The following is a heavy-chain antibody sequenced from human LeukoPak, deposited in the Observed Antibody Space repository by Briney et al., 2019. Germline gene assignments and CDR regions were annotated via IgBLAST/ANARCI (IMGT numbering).Heavy chain of an antibody. CDR3: AKSSSEVVITQDAFDI. V-gene: IGHV3-30*18. CDR2: ISYDGSNK. Sequence: SGRSLRLSCAASGFTFSSYGMHRVRQAPGKGLEWVAVISYDGSNKYYADSVKGRFTISRDNSKNTLYLQMNSLRAEDTAVYYCAKSSSEVVITQDAFDIWGQGTMVTVSS. CDR1: GFTFSSYG. D-gene: IGHD3-22*01. J-gene: IGHJ3*02.